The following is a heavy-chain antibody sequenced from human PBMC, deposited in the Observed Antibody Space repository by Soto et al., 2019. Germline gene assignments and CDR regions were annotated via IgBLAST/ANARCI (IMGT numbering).Heavy chain of an antibody. Sequence: QVQLVESGGGVVQPGRSPRLSCAGSGFIFSNYGMHWVRQAPGKGLGWVAFISYDGSDILYADSVKGRFTISRDNSKSTLFLHMNRPRAEDTAVYFCAIVRVADSPLDHWGQGSLVTVSS. CDR1: GFIFSNYG. V-gene: IGHV3-30*03. CDR2: ISYDGSDI. J-gene: IGHJ4*02. D-gene: IGHD3-10*02. CDR3: AIVRVADSPLDH.